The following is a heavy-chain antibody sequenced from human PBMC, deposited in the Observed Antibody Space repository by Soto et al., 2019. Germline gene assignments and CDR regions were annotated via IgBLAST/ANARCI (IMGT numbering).Heavy chain of an antibody. D-gene: IGHD2-15*01. CDR1: GGSFSGYY. Sequence: SETLSLTCAVYGGSFSGYYWSWIRQPPGKGLEWIGEINHSGSTNYNPSLKSRVTISVDTSKNQFSLKLSSVTAADTAVYYCERGQRPYCSGGSCSLPTQYYYYYYYIDVWGKGTTVTVSS. V-gene: IGHV4-34*01. CDR2: INHSGST. J-gene: IGHJ6*03. CDR3: ERGQRPYCSGGSCSLPTQYYYYYYYIDV.